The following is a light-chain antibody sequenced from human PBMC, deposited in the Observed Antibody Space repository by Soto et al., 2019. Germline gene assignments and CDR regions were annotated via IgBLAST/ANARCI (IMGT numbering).Light chain of an antibody. CDR2: GAS. J-gene: IGKJ5*01. CDR3: QQYNNWPYS. CDR1: QSVSSSY. V-gene: IGKV3-15*01. Sequence: EIGLTQSPGTLSLSPGERATLSCRASQSVSSSYLAWYQQKPGQAPRLLIYGASNRATGVPARFSGTGSETDFTLTISGLQSEDSAVYFCQQYNNWPYSFGQGTRLENK.